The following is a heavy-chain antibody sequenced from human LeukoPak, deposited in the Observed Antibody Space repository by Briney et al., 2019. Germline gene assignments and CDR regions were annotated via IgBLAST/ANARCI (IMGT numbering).Heavy chain of an antibody. Sequence: PSETLSLTCTVSGGSIKTYYWSWIRQPAEKGLEWIGRIHSSPTTNYNPSLRSRVTMSVDTSNSQVSLRLTSVTAADTAVYYCATHQEYSSSSAYLYWGQGTLVTVSS. CDR3: ATHQEYSSSSAYLY. J-gene: IGHJ4*02. D-gene: IGHD6-6*01. CDR1: GGSIKTYY. CDR2: IHSSPTT. V-gene: IGHV4-4*07.